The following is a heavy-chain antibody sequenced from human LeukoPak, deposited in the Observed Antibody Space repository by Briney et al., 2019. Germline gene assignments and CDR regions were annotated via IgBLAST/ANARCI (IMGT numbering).Heavy chain of an antibody. D-gene: IGHD3-22*01. CDR2: IWYDGSNR. CDR3: ARDFGFSPSSGYSFDY. V-gene: IGHV3-33*01. Sequence: GGSLRLSCAASGFTFSRYGMHWVRQAPGKGLEWVAVIWYDGSNRQYVDSVKGRFTISRDNSKNTLYLQMNSLRADDTAVYYCARDFGFSPSSGYSFDYWGQGTLVTVSS. J-gene: IGHJ4*02. CDR1: GFTFSRYG.